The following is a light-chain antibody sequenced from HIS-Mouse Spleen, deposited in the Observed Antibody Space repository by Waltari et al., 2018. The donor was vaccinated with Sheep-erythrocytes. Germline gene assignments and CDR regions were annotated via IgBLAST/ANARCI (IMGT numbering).Light chain of an antibody. V-gene: IGLV2-11*01. Sequence: QSSLTQPRSVSGSPGQSVTIPCPGTSRDLGGYHYVPWYQQYPGKSPQLIISDVRRRPSGVPDRFSGSKSGNTASLTISGLQAEDEADYYCCSYAGSYNHVFATGTKVTVL. CDR1: SRDLGGYHY. CDR2: DVR. CDR3: CSYAGSYNHV. J-gene: IGLJ1*01.